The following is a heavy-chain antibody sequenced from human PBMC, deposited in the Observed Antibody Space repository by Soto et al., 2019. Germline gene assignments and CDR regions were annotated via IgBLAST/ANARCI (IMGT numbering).Heavy chain of an antibody. Sequence: SVKVSCKASGGTFSSYAISWVPQAPGQGLEWMGGIIPIFGTANYAQKFQGRVTITADKSTSTAYMELSSLRSEDTAVYYCARSGIAAAETRYYYYGMDVWGQGTTVTVSS. V-gene: IGHV1-69*06. CDR3: ARSGIAAAETRYYYYGMDV. CDR1: GGTFSSYA. D-gene: IGHD6-13*01. CDR2: IIPIFGTA. J-gene: IGHJ6*02.